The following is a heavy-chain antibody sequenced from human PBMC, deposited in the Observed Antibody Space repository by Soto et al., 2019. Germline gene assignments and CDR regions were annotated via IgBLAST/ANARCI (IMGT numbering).Heavy chain of an antibody. J-gene: IGHJ6*02. Sequence: PGGSLRLSCAASGFTFSSYAMSWVRQAPGKGLEWVSAISGSGISTYYADSVKGRFTISRDNSKNTLYLQMNSLRAEDTAVYYCAKEKTYSSGWDGMDVWGRGTTVTVSS. CDR1: GFTFSSYA. CDR2: ISGSGIST. V-gene: IGHV3-23*01. D-gene: IGHD6-19*01. CDR3: AKEKTYSSGWDGMDV.